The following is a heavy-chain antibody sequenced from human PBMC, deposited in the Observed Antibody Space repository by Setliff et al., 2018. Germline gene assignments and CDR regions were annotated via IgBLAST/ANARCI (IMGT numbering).Heavy chain of an antibody. V-gene: IGHV1-2*04. Sequence: GASVKVSCKASGYTFTGYYMHWVRQAPGQGLEWMGWINPNSGGTNYAQKFQGWVTMTRDTSISTAYMELSRLRSDDTAVYYCARGRDFWSGYLVYWGQGTRVTV. D-gene: IGHD3-3*01. J-gene: IGHJ4*02. CDR1: GYTFTGYY. CDR3: ARGRDFWSGYLVY. CDR2: INPNSGGT.